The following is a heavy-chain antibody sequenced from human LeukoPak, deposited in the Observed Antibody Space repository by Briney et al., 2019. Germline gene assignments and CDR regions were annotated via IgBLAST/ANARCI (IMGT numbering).Heavy chain of an antibody. D-gene: IGHD6-6*01. CDR3: ARAGGTSSSDY. V-gene: IGHV1-18*01. Sequence: ASVKVSCKASGYTFTSYGISWVRQAPGQGLEWMGWISAYNGNTNYAQKLQGRVTMTRNTSISTAYMELSSLRSEDTAVYYCARAGGTSSSDYWGQGTLVTVSS. CDR2: ISAYNGNT. CDR1: GYTFTSYG. J-gene: IGHJ4*02.